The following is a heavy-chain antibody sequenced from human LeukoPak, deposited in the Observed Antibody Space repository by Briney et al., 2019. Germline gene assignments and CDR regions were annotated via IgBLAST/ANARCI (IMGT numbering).Heavy chain of an antibody. V-gene: IGHV3-49*04. J-gene: IGHJ4*02. CDR1: GFTFSSYW. D-gene: IGHD3-10*01. CDR2: IRSKAYGGTT. Sequence: GGSLRLSCAASGFTFSSYWMSWVRQAPGKGLEWVGFIRSKAYGGTTEYAASVKGRFTISRDDSKSIAYLQMNSLKTEDTAVYYCTRVGTMVRGVISVVPFDYWGQGTLVTVSS. CDR3: TRVGTMVRGVISVVPFDY.